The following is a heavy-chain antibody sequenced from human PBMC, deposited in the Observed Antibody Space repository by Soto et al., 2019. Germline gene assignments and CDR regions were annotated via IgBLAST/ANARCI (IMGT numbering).Heavy chain of an antibody. CDR3: ARDRENTFGGRGGMDV. Sequence: GASVKVSCKASGYTFTSYYMHWVRQAPGQGLEWMGIINPSGGSTSYAQKFQGRVTMTRDTSTSKVYMELSSLRSEDKAVYYCARDRENTFGGRGGMDVWGQGTTVTVSS. CDR2: INPSGGST. D-gene: IGHD3-3*01. V-gene: IGHV1-46*01. CDR1: GYTFTSYY. J-gene: IGHJ6*02.